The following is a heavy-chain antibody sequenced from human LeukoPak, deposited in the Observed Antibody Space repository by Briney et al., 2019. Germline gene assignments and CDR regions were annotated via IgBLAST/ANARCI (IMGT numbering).Heavy chain of an antibody. CDR3: AKDQRSGYYKTFDY. CDR1: GFTFSSYG. V-gene: IGHV3-30*02. D-gene: IGHD3-22*01. Sequence: PGGSLRLSCAASGFTFSSYGMHWVRQAPGKGPEWVAFIQADGGNKYYADSVKGRFTISRDNSKNTLYLQMNSLRAEDTAVYYCAKDQRSGYYKTFDYWGQGTLVTVSS. CDR2: IQADGGNK. J-gene: IGHJ4*02.